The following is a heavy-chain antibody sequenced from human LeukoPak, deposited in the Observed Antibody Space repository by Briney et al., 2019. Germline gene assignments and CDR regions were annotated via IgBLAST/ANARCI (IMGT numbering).Heavy chain of an antibody. CDR3: AKDYGTTATAVQLRAPYFDY. CDR2: IWYDGSSS. V-gene: IGHV3-33*06. D-gene: IGHD4-11*01. J-gene: IGHJ4*02. CDR1: GFTFSSTG. Sequence: GRSLRLSCAASGFTFSSTGMHWVRQAPGKGLQWVGLIWYDGSSSVYADSVKGRFTISRDNSKNTVHLQVNNLRAEDTAVYYCAKDYGTTATAVQLRAPYFDYWGQGALVTVAS.